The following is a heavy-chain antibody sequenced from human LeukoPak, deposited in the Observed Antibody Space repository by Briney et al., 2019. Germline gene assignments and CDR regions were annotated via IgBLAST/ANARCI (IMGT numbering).Heavy chain of an antibody. Sequence: GGSLRLSCAASGFTFSSYSMNWVRQAPGKGLEGVSSISSSSSYIYYADSVKGRFPISRDNAKNSLYLQMNSLRAEDTAVYYCARGDSYGYSFDYWGQGTLVTVSS. CDR1: GFTFSSYS. CDR3: ARGDSYGYSFDY. V-gene: IGHV3-21*01. CDR2: ISSSSSYI. J-gene: IGHJ4*02. D-gene: IGHD5-18*01.